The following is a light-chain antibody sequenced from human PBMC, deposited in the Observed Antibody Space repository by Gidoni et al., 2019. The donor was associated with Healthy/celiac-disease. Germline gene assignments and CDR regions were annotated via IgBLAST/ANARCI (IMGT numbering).Light chain of an antibody. CDR1: QGISSA. V-gene: IGKV1-13*02. CDR2: DSS. Sequence: AMQLPQCPSPLSAAVGDRVTITGRASQGISSALDWYQQKPGQAPKLLLYDSSSLESGVRSRFSVSGSGTGFTLTLSSLQPEDFATYYCHRFNSYPPLTFGGGTKVEIK. J-gene: IGKJ4*01. CDR3: HRFNSYPPLT.